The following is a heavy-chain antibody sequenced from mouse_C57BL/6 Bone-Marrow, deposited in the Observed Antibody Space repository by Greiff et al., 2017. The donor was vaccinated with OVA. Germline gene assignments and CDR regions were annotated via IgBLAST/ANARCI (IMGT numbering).Heavy chain of an antibody. CDR3: ARLNYYGSSPFDY. J-gene: IGHJ2*01. D-gene: IGHD1-1*01. V-gene: IGHV1-63*01. CDR2: IYPGGGYT. Sequence: QVQLTESGAELVRPGTSVKMSCKASGYTFTNYWIGWAKQRPGNGLEWIGDIYPGGGYTNYNEKLKGKATLTADKSSSTAYMQFSSLTSEDSAIYYCARLNYYGSSPFDYWGQGTTLTVSS. CDR1: GYTFTNYW.